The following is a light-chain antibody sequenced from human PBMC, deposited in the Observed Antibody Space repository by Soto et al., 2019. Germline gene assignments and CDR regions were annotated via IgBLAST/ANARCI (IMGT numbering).Light chain of an antibody. CDR2: EGS. V-gene: IGLV2-23*01. CDR3: CSYAGSRV. J-gene: IGLJ3*02. CDR1: SSDVGSYNL. Sequence: QSVLTQPASVSGSPGQSITISCTGTSSDVGSYNLVSWYQQHPGKAPKVMIYEGSKRPSGVSNRFSGSKSGNTASQTISGLQAEDEADYYCCSYAGSRVFGGGTKLTVL.